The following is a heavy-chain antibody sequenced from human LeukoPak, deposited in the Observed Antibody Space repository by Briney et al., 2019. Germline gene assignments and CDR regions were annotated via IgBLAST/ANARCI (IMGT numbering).Heavy chain of an antibody. Sequence: TGGSLRLSCAASGFTVSSNYMSWVRQAPGKGLEWVSVIYSGGSTYYADSVKGRFTISRDNSKNTLYLQINSLRAEDTAVYYCARGLRSSGWYGPELGDAFDIWGQGTMVTVSS. CDR2: IYSGGST. J-gene: IGHJ3*02. CDR1: GFTVSSNY. CDR3: ARGLRSSGWYGPELGDAFDI. V-gene: IGHV3-53*01. D-gene: IGHD6-19*01.